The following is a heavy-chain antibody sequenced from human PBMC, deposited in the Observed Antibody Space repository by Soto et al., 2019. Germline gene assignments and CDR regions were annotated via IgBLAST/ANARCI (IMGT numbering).Heavy chain of an antibody. CDR3: AKGSSGRRPYYFDY. Sequence: PGGSLRLSCAASGFTFSRYAMSWVRQAPGEGLDWFSAITDSGDDSYHADSVKGRFTISRDNTKNTVSLQMNSLRAEDTAVYYCAKGSSGRRPYYFDYWGQGTLVTVSS. CDR2: ITDSGDDS. J-gene: IGHJ4*02. V-gene: IGHV3-23*01. D-gene: IGHD2-15*01. CDR1: GFTFSRYA.